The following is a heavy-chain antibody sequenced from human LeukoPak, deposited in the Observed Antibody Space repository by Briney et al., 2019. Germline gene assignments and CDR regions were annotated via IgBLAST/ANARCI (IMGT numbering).Heavy chain of an antibody. V-gene: IGHV3-9*01. D-gene: IGHD3-22*01. CDR3: AKARNTMINDAFDI. CDR2: ISWNRGSI. Sequence: GGSLTLSCAASGFTFDDYAMHWVRQAPGKGLEWVSGISWNRGSIGYADAVKGRFTISRDNAKNSMYLQMNSLRAEDTALYYCAKARNTMINDAFDIWGQGTMVTVSS. CDR1: GFTFDDYA. J-gene: IGHJ3*02.